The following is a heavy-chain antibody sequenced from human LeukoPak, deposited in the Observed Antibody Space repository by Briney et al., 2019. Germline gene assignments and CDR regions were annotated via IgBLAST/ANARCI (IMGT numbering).Heavy chain of an antibody. D-gene: IGHD6-13*01. Sequence: GGSLRLSCAASGFTFSSYSMNWVRQAPGKGLEWVSSISISSSYIYYADSVKGRFTISRDNAKNSLYLQMNSLKTEDTAVYYCTTVGYSRTQQDYWGQGTLVTVSS. CDR1: GFTFSSYS. CDR2: ISISSSYI. J-gene: IGHJ4*02. V-gene: IGHV3-21*03. CDR3: TTVGYSRTQQDY.